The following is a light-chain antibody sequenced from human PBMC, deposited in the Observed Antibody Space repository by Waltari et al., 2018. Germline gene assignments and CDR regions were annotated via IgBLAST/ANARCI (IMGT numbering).Light chain of an antibody. V-gene: IGLV2-14*03. CDR2: DVD. CDR3: CSFASSGTYV. CDR1: GSDFGGYHY. Sequence: QSALTQPASVSGSPGHSIPISCPCTGSDFGGYHYVSWFQKHTDKSPKLMIYDVDDRPSGVSIRFSGSKSGNTASLTISGLQAEDEAHYYCCSFASSGTYVFGTGTEVTVL. J-gene: IGLJ1*01.